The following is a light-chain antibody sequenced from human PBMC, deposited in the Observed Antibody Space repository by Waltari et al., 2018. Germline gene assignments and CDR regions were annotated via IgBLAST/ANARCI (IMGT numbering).Light chain of an antibody. Sequence: SYELTQTPSVSVSPGQTARITCSGHELPRKYAYWFQQKSGQAPRLVIYEDTKRPSGIPERFSGSSSGTVATLTIIGAQVDDEADYYCYSSDSTGLRVFGGGTTVVVL. J-gene: IGLJ1*01. CDR3: YSSDSTGLRV. V-gene: IGLV3-10*01. CDR1: ELPRKY. CDR2: EDT.